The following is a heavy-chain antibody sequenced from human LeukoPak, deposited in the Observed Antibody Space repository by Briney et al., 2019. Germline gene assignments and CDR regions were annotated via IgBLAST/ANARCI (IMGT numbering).Heavy chain of an antibody. V-gene: IGHV1-2*02. D-gene: IGHD3-10*01. CDR2: INPNSGGT. CDR3: ARVTYGSGSYRIFDY. Sequence: ASVKVSCKASGYTFTGYYMHWVRQAPGQGLEWMGWINPNSGGTNYAQKFQGRVTMTRVTSISTAYMELSRLRSDDTAVYYCARVTYGSGSYRIFDYWGQGTLVTVSS. J-gene: IGHJ4*02. CDR1: GYTFTGYY.